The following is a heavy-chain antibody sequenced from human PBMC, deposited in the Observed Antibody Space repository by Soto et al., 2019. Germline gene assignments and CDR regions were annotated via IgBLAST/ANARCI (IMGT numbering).Heavy chain of an antibody. CDR1: GFTFSSYG. J-gene: IGHJ6*02. Sequence: VGSLRLSCAASGFTFSSYGMHWVRQAPGKGLEWVAVISYDGSNKYYADSVKGRFTISRDNSKNTLYLQMNSLRAEDTAVYYCAKSGLGCSGGSCYRYYYYGMDVWGQGTTVTVSS. D-gene: IGHD2-15*01. V-gene: IGHV3-30*18. CDR2: ISYDGSNK. CDR3: AKSGLGCSGGSCYRYYYYGMDV.